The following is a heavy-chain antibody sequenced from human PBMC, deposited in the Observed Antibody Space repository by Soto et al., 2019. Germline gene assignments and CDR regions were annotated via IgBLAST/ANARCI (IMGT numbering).Heavy chain of an antibody. CDR2: ISWDGGST. V-gene: IGHV3-43*01. CDR1: GFTFDDYT. Sequence: GGSLRLSCAASGFTFDDYTMHWVRQAPGKGLEWVSLISWDGGSTYYADSVKGRFTISRDNSKNSLYLQMNSLRTEDTALYYCAKDIVQKYSSGWYDYFDYWGRGTLVTVSS. CDR3: AKDIVQKYSSGWYDYFDY. D-gene: IGHD6-19*01. J-gene: IGHJ4*02.